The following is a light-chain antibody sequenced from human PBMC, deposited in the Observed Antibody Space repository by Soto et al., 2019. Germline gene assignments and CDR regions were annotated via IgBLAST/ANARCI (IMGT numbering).Light chain of an antibody. V-gene: IGKV1-9*01. J-gene: IGKJ5*01. CDR3: QQRGSYPIT. CDR2: AAS. CDR1: QGISSY. Sequence: HLTQSPSSLSASVGDRVTITCRASQGISSYFAWYQQQPGKAPKLLIYAASTLQTGVPSRFSGSGSGTDFTHTISSLQPEDFATYYCQQRGSYPITFGQGTRLEIK.